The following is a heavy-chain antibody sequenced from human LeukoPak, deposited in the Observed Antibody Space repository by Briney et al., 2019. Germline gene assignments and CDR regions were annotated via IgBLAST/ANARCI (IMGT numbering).Heavy chain of an antibody. CDR2: IRYDGSNT. Sequence: GGSLRLSCAASGFIFSSYGMHWVRQAPGKGLEWVAFIRYDGSNTYYADSVKGRFTISRDNSKNTVSLQMNSLRGDDTAVYYCAKDDAWGRYKDWGQGTLVTVSS. J-gene: IGHJ1*01. V-gene: IGHV3-30*02. D-gene: IGHD3-16*01. CDR3: AKDDAWGRYKD. CDR1: GFIFSSYG.